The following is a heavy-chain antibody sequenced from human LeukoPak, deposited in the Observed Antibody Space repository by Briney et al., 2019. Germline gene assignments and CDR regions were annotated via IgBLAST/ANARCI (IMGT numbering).Heavy chain of an antibody. CDR1: GFTFSSYG. CDR3: AKVRLTGYYKGVGAFDI. V-gene: IGHV3-30*18. J-gene: IGHJ3*02. Sequence: PGGSLRLSCAASGFTFSSYGMHWVRQAPGKGLEWVAVISYDGSNKYYADSVKGRFTISRDNSKNTLYLQMNSLRAEDTAVYYCAKVRLTGYYKGVGAFDIWGQGTMVTVSS. D-gene: IGHD3-9*01. CDR2: ISYDGSNK.